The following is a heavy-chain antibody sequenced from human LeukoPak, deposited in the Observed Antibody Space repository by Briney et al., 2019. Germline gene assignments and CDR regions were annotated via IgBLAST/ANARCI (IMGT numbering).Heavy chain of an antibody. D-gene: IGHD4-17*01. V-gene: IGHV4-39*01. J-gene: IGHJ6*03. CDR2: IYYSGST. CDR3: ATTRLTTVTPYYYYYYYMDV. CDR1: GGSISSSSYY. Sequence: SETLSLTCTVSGGSISSSSYYWGWIRQPPGRGLELIGSIYYSGSTYYNPSLKSRVTISVDTSKNQFSLKLSSVTAADTAVYYCATTRLTTVTPYYYYYYYMDVWGKGTTVTVSS.